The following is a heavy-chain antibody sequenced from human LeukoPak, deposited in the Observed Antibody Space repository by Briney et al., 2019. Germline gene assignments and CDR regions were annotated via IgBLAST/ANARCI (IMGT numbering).Heavy chain of an antibody. J-gene: IGHJ4*02. CDR1: GFTFGDYA. CDR3: TSYDHGSCAFDY. CDR2: IRSNAYGGTT. V-gene: IGHV3-49*03. Sequence: PGESLTLSCTASGFTFGDYAMSWFRQAPGKGLEWVGFIRSNAYGGTTESVASVKGRFAISRDDSISIAYLQMNSLKMECTAVYYCTSYDHGSCAFDYGGQGTLVTVSS. D-gene: IGHD4-17*01.